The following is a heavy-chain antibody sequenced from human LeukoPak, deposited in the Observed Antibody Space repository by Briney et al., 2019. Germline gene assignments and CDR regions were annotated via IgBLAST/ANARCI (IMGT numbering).Heavy chain of an antibody. J-gene: IGHJ4*02. V-gene: IGHV1-2*02. CDR3: ARAYCSGGTCYSFDY. Sequence: GASVKVSCKASGYTXTGYYVHRVRQAPGQGLEWMGWINPNIGGTYYTQKFQGRVTMTRDTSISTAFMELSRLGSDDTAIYYCARAYCSGGTCYSFDYWGQGTLVTVSS. CDR1: GYTXTGYY. CDR2: INPNIGGT. D-gene: IGHD2-15*01.